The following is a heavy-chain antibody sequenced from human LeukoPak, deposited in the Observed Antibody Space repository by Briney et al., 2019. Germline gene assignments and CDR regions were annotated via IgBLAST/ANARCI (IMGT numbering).Heavy chain of an antibody. CDR1: GFTFSDSY. CDR2: ISPSSSST. Sequence: GGSLRLSCAASGFTFSDSYMSWIRQAPGKGLDWVSYISPSSSSTNYADSVKGRFTISRDNAKNSLYLRMNSLRAEDTAVYYCARGHYGMDVWGQGTTVTVSS. V-gene: IGHV3-11*06. J-gene: IGHJ6*02. CDR3: ARGHYGMDV.